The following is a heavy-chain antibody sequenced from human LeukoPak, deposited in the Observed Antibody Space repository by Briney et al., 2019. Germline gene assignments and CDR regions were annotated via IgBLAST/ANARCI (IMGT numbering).Heavy chain of an antibody. Sequence: SSETLSLTCTVSGGSISSSGYYWGWIRQPPGKGLEWIGSIYYSGSTYYNPSLKSRVTISVDTSKNQLSLKLSSVTAADTAVYYCARPYYYDSRIDPWGQGILVTVSS. CDR1: GGSISSSGYY. CDR3: ARPYYYDSRIDP. D-gene: IGHD3-22*01. CDR2: IYYSGST. V-gene: IGHV4-39*07. J-gene: IGHJ5*02.